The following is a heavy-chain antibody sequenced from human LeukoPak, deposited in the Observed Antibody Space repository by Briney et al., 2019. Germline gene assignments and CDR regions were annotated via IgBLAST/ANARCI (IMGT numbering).Heavy chain of an antibody. J-gene: IGHJ3*02. CDR2: IYYSGST. D-gene: IGHD3-22*01. V-gene: IGHV4-59*01. CDR1: GGSISSYY. CDR3: ARVGYYYDSSGYYLDAFDI. Sequence: SETLSLTCTVSGGSISSYYWSWIRQPPGKGLEWIGYIYYSGSTNYNPSLKSRVTMSVDTSKNQFSLKLSSVTAADTAVYYCARVGYYYDSSGYYLDAFDIWGQGTMVTVSS.